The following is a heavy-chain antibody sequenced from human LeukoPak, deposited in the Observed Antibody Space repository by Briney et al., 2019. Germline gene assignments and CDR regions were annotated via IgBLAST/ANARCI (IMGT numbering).Heavy chain of an antibody. V-gene: IGHV4-59*01. CDR1: GGSIRSYY. D-gene: IGHD3-3*01. J-gene: IGHJ4*02. CDR2: IYFSGST. CDR3: ARSYDTIFDY. Sequence: PSKTLSLTCAVSGGSIRSYYWSWIRQPPGKGLEWIGYIYFSGSTSYNTSLKSRVTISVDRSKNQYSLKLSSVAAADTAVYYCARSYDTIFDYWGQGTLVTVSS.